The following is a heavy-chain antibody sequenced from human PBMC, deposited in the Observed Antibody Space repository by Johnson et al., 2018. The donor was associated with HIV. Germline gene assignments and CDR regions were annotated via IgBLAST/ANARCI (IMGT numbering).Heavy chain of an antibody. J-gene: IGHJ3*02. D-gene: IGHD3-16*01. CDR3: VRDQGFRVGVMGAFDI. CDR1: GFTFDDYA. CDR2: LNWNGGRT. Sequence: VQLVESGGGLVRPGRSLRLSCTASGFTFDDYAMSWVRQAPGKGLEWVAGLNWNGGRTGYADSVKGRFTMSRDNAKNSLFLQMNSLRAEDSALYYCVRDQGFRVGVMGAFDIWGQGTMVTVSS. V-gene: IGHV3-20*04.